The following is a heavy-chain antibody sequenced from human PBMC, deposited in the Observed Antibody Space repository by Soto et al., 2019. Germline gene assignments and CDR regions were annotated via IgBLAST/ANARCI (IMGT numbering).Heavy chain of an antibody. CDR2: ISSSGSSV. V-gene: IGHV3-48*03. D-gene: IGHD5-12*01. CDR1: RFTFSTYE. J-gene: IGHJ4*02. CDR3: VRYCSSTVPNGVATRPFDY. Sequence: PGGSLRLSCAASRFTFSTYEMHWVRQAPGKGLEWVSCISSSGSSVYYADSVKGRFTISRDNSRTSLYLQMNSLRDEDTALYYCVRYCSSTVPNGVATRPFDYWGQGDLVTVSS.